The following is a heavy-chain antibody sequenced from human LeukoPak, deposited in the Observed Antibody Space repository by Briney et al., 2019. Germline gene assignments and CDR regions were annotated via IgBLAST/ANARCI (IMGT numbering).Heavy chain of an antibody. Sequence: PGGSLRLSCAVSAFTFSNYAMHWVRQAPGKGLEWVAFIRYDGSNKYYADSVKGRFTISRDNSKNTLYLQMNSLRVEDTAVYYCAKDHFSGWHSFGYWGQGTLVSVSS. D-gene: IGHD6-19*01. V-gene: IGHV3-30*02. CDR1: AFTFSNYA. CDR3: AKDHFSGWHSFGY. J-gene: IGHJ4*02. CDR2: IRYDGSNK.